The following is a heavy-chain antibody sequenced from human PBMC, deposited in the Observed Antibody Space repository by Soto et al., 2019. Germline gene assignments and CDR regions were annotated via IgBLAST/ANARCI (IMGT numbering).Heavy chain of an antibody. V-gene: IGHV4-31*03. CDR2: IYYSGST. CDR3: ARTNSDLWRCCSTPYYYSYGMDV. J-gene: IGHJ6*02. Sequence: SETLSLTCTVSGGSISSGGYYWSWIRQQPGKGLEWIGYIYYSGSTYYNPSLKSRVTISVDTSKNQFSLKLSSVTAADTAVYYCARTNSDLWRCCSTPYYYSYGMDVCGQAPTVTFSS. D-gene: IGHD3-3*01. CDR1: GGSISSGGYY.